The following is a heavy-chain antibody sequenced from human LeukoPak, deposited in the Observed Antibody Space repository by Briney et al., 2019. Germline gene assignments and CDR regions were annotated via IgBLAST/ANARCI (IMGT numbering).Heavy chain of an antibody. J-gene: IGHJ5*02. D-gene: IGHD3-9*01. CDR2: INHSGST. CDR3: ARLNVRYFDWRGNRFDP. CDR1: GGSFSGYY. Sequence: SETLSLTCAVYGGSFSGYYWSWIRQPPGKGLEWIGEINHSGSTNYNPSLKSRVTISVDTSKNQFSLKLSSVTAADTAVYYCARLNVRYFDWRGNRFDPWGQGTLVTVSS. V-gene: IGHV4-34*01.